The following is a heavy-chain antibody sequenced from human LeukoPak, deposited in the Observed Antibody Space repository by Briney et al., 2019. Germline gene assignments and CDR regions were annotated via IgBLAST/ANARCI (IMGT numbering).Heavy chain of an antibody. CDR1: GYTFTSYY. V-gene: IGHV1-46*01. CDR2: INPSGGST. Sequence: GASVKVSCKASGYTFTSYYMHWVRQAPGQGLEWMGIINPSGGSTSYAQEFQGRVTMTRDMSTSTVYMELSSLRSEDTAVYYCSVAGTGVVWGQGTLVTVSS. J-gene: IGHJ4*02. D-gene: IGHD6-19*01. CDR3: SVAGTGVV.